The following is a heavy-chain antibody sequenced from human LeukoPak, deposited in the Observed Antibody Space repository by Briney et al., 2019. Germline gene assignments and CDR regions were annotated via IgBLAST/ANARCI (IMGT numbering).Heavy chain of an antibody. CDR2: FDPEDGET. J-gene: IGHJ6*03. CDR3: ATVTGSGGFGYYYYYMDV. V-gene: IGHV1-24*01. CDR1: GYTLTELS. D-gene: IGHD3-10*01. Sequence: ASVKVSCKVSGYTLTELSMHWVRQAPGKGLEWMGGFDPEDGETIYAQKFQGRVTMTEDTSTDTAYMELSSLRSEDTAVYYCATVTGSGGFGYYYYYMDVWGKGTTVTVSS.